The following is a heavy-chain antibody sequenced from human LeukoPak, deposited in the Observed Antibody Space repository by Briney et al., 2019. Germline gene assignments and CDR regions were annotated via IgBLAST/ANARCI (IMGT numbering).Heavy chain of an antibody. J-gene: IGHJ3*02. CDR3: AKDSRYCSGGSCYFFRAFDI. CDR1: GFTFSSYA. D-gene: IGHD2-15*01. CDR2: ISGSGGST. V-gene: IGHV3-23*01. Sequence: GGSLRLSCAASGFTFSSYAMSWVRQAPGKGLEWVSAISGSGGSTYYADSVKGRFTISRDNSKNTLYLQMNSLRAEDTAVYYCAKDSRYCSGGSCYFFRAFDIWGQGTMVTVSS.